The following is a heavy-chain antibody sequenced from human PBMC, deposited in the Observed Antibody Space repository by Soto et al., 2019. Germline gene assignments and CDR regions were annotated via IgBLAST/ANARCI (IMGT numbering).Heavy chain of an antibody. V-gene: IGHV3-30-3*01. CDR2: ISYDGSNK. CDR3: ARDMFWTISDYYYYGMDV. J-gene: IGHJ6*02. CDR1: GFTFSSYA. D-gene: IGHD3-3*01. Sequence: SLILSCAASGFTFSSYAMHWVRQAPGKGLEWVAVISYDGSNKYYADSVKGRFTISRDNSKNTLYLQMNSLRAEDTAVYYCARDMFWTISDYYYYGMDVWGQGTTVTVAS.